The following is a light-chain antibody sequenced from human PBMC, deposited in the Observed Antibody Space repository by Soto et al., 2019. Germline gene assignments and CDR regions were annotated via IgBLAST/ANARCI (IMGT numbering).Light chain of an antibody. V-gene: IGKV3-11*01. CDR1: QSVSSY. CDR2: DAS. CDR3: QQRSDWPLT. J-gene: IGKJ4*01. Sequence: EIVLTQSPATLSLSPGERANLSCRASQSVSSYLAWYQRKPGQAPRLLVYDASTRAPGIPARFSGSGSGTDFTLNISSLEPEDFAVYFCQQRSDWPLTFGGGTKVDIK.